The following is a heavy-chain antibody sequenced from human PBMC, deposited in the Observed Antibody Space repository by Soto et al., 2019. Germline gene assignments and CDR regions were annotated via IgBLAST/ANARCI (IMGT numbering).Heavy chain of an antibody. CDR1: GYTFTSYG. J-gene: IGHJ4*02. CDR3: AREAHDYGDYALGY. Sequence: ASVKVSCKASGYTFTSYGVSWVRQAPGQGLEWMGWISAYNGNTNYAQKLQGRVTMTTDTSTSTAYMELRSLRSDDTAVYYCAREAHDYGDYALGYRGQGTLVTAPQ. CDR2: ISAYNGNT. V-gene: IGHV1-18*01. D-gene: IGHD4-17*01.